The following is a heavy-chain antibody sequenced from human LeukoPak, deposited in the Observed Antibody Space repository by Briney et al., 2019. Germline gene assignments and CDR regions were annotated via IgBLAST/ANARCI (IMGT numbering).Heavy chain of an antibody. J-gene: IGHJ5*02. D-gene: IGHD4-17*01. Sequence: ASVKVSCKASGYTFTAYYMHWVRQAPGQGLEWMGWINPNSGGTNCAQKFQGRVTMTRDTSISTAYMELSRLRSDDTAVYYCARGASGVYTVTTSWFDPWGQGTLVTVSS. CDR3: ARGASGVYTVTTSWFDP. CDR2: INPNSGGT. CDR1: GYTFTAYY. V-gene: IGHV1-2*02.